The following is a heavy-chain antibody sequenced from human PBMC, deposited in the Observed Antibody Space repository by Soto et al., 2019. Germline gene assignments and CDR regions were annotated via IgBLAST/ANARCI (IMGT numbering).Heavy chain of an antibody. Sequence: EVQLVESGGGLVEPGGSIRLSCVASGFTFTKAYMTWVRQAPGKGLEWVGCIKGSHDGGTTDYATSVKGRFTISRDDSKNTLYLQMNSLKTEGTSVYYCATEGGYPGSNFYGAYWGQGTLVTVSS. V-gene: IGHV3-15*01. CDR2: IKGSHDGGTT. J-gene: IGHJ4*02. CDR3: ATEGGYPGSNFYGAY. D-gene: IGHD1-26*01. CDR1: GFTFTKAY.